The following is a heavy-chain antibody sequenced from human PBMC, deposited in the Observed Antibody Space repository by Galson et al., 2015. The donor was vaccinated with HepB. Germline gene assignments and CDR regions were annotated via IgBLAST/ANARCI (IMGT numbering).Heavy chain of an antibody. CDR1: GYTFTGYY. V-gene: IGHV1-2*02. D-gene: IGHD1-26*01. Sequence: SVKVSCKASGYTFTGYYMHWVRQAPGQGLEWMGWINPNSGGTNYAQKFQGRVTMTRDTSISTAYMELSRLRSDDTAVYYCARASSRSGSYLGYWGQGTLVTVSS. J-gene: IGHJ4*02. CDR2: INPNSGGT. CDR3: ARASSRSGSYLGY.